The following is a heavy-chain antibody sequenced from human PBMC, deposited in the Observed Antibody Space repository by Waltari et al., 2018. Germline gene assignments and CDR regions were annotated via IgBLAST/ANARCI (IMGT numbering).Heavy chain of an antibody. CDR1: GYSISRDFY. Sequence: QLQLQESGPGLVKPSGTLSLTCSVSGYSISRDFYWGWIRQPPGKGLEWIATVYHRESTYYNPSLMSRLTLSVDTSNNQFSLNLRSVTAADTAVYYCAGLRGFNYAFEPWGRGALVTVSS. CDR2: VYHREST. V-gene: IGHV4-38-2*02. CDR3: AGLRGFNYAFEP. D-gene: IGHD5-18*01. J-gene: IGHJ5*02.